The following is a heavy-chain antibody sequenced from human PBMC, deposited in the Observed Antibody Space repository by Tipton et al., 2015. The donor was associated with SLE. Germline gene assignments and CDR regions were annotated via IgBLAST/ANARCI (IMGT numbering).Heavy chain of an antibody. CDR3: ASPGDYYFDF. Sequence: QSGAEVKKPGSSVRVSCKASGGTFSTYTLSWVRQAPGQGLEWMGRIIPILGIANYAQKFQGRVTITADKSTSTAYMELSSLRSEDTAVYYCASPGDYYFDFWGQGTLVTVSS. J-gene: IGHJ4*02. D-gene: IGHD3-10*01. CDR2: IIPILGIA. V-gene: IGHV1-69*02. CDR1: GGTFSTYT.